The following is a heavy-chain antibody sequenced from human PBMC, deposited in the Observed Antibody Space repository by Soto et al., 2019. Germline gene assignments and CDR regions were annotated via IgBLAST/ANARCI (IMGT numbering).Heavy chain of an antibody. D-gene: IGHD5-12*01. Sequence: SVKVSCKASGGTFSSYAISWVRQAPGQGLEWMGGIIPIFGTANYAQKFQGRVTITADESTSTAYMELSSLRSEDTAVYYCARAAERWLQPRNWFDPWGQGTLVTVSS. CDR2: IIPIFGTA. V-gene: IGHV1-69*13. CDR1: GGTFSSYA. CDR3: ARAAERWLQPRNWFDP. J-gene: IGHJ5*02.